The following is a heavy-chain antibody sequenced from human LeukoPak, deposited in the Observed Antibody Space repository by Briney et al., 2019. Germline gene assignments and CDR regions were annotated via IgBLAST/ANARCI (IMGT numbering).Heavy chain of an antibody. D-gene: IGHD3-22*01. CDR3: AKDRKVYYYDSSGYDY. Sequence: PGGSLRLSCAASGFTFSSYAMSWVSQAPGKGLEWVSGISGSGGSTYYADSVRGRFTISRDNSKNTLYLQMNSLRAEDTAVYYCAKDRKVYYYDSSGYDYWGQGTLVTVSS. CDR1: GFTFSSYA. V-gene: IGHV3-23*01. J-gene: IGHJ4*02. CDR2: ISGSGGST.